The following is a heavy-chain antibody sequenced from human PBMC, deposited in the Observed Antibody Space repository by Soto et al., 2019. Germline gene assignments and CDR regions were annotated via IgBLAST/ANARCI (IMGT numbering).Heavy chain of an antibody. Sequence: SETLSLTCTVSGGSISSYYWSWIRQPPGKGLEWIGYIYYSGSTNYNPSLKSRVTISVDTSKNQFSLKLSSVTAADTAVYYCARSLYGDYYYYYYMDVRGKGTTVTVSS. CDR3: ARSLYGDYYYYYYMDV. V-gene: IGHV4-59*08. CDR1: GGSISSYY. CDR2: IYYSGST. J-gene: IGHJ6*03. D-gene: IGHD4-17*01.